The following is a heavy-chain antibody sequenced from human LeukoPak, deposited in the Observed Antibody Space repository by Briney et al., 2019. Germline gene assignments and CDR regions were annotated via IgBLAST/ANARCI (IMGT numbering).Heavy chain of an antibody. CDR1: GGSIRGYY. Sequence: SETLSLTCTVSGGSIRGYYWSWIRQPPGKGLEYIGYIYYSGITNYNPSLKSRVTISVDTSKNQFSLKLSSVTAADTAVYYCARHRLLWFGEPDYWGQGTLVTVSS. J-gene: IGHJ4*02. CDR3: ARHRLLWFGEPDY. D-gene: IGHD3-10*01. V-gene: IGHV4-59*08. CDR2: IYYSGIT.